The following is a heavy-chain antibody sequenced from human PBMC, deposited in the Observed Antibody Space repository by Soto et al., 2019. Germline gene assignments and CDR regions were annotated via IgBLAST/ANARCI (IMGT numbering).Heavy chain of an antibody. V-gene: IGHV3-7*03. CDR3: ARDRGGAGDAFDI. J-gene: IGHJ3*02. D-gene: IGHD1-26*01. Sequence: PGWSLRLSCASSGLTFISYWMSWVRQAPGKGLEWVANIKQDGSEKYYADSVKGRFTISRDNSKNTLYLQMNSLRAEDTAVYYCARDRGGAGDAFDIWGQGTMVTVSS. CDR1: GLTFISYW. CDR2: IKQDGSEK.